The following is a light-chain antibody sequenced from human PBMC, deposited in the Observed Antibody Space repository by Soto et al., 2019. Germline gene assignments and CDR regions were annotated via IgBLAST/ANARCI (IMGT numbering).Light chain of an antibody. CDR3: CSFAGSYYV. CDR1: SRDIKAYDY. Sequence: QSALTQPRSVSGSPGQSVAISCTGTSRDIKAYDYVSWYQQHPGKAPKLIISEVNKRPSGVSYRFSGSKSGNTASLTISGLQGEDEADYYCCSFAGSYYVFGTGTKLTVL. CDR2: EVN. J-gene: IGLJ1*01. V-gene: IGLV2-11*01.